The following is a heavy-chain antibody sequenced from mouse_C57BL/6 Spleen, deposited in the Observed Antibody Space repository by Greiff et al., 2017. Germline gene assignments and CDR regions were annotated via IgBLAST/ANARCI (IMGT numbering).Heavy chain of an antibody. CDR2: IDPSDSYT. V-gene: IGHV1-69*01. CDR3: ARRIWDYFDY. J-gene: IGHJ2*01. D-gene: IGHD4-1*01. CDR1: GYTFTSYW. Sequence: QVQLQQPGAELVLPGASVKLSCKASGYTFTSYWMHWVKQRPGQGLEWIGEIDPSDSYTNYNQKFKGKSTLTVDKSSSTAYMQLSSLTSEDSAVYYCARRIWDYFDYWGQGTTLTVSS.